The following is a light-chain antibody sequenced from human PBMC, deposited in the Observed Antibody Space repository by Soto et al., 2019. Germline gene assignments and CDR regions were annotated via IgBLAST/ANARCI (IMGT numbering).Light chain of an antibody. Sequence: EIVMTQSPATLSVSPGERATLSCRASQSVSSNLAWYQQKPGQAPRLLIYGASTRATGIPAKFSGSGSGTEFTLTISSLQSEDFAVYYCQQYHRWPIAFGQGTRLDIK. V-gene: IGKV3-15*01. J-gene: IGKJ5*01. CDR1: QSVSSN. CDR3: QQYHRWPIA. CDR2: GAS.